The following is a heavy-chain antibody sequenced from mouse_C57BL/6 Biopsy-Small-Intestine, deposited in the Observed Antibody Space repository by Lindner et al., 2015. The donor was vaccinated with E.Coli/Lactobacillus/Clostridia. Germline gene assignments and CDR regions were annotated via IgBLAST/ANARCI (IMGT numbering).Heavy chain of an antibody. V-gene: IGHV1-47*01. D-gene: IGHD2-5*01. CDR1: GYTFTTYP. Sequence: VQLQESGAELVKPGASVRMSCKASGYTFTTYPIEWMKQNHGKSLEWIGNFHPYNDDTMYNEKFKGKATLTVEKSSTTVYLELSRLTSDDSGVYYCARGYYSNYYAMDYWGARNLSHRLL. CDR3: ARGYYSNYYAMDY. CDR2: FHPYNDDT. J-gene: IGHJ4*01.